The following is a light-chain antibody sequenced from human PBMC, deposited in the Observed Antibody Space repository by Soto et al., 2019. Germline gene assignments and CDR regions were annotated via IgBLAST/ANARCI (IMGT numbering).Light chain of an antibody. CDR3: QQTYSTPPIT. J-gene: IGKJ5*01. CDR1: QSISTY. Sequence: DIQMTQSPSSLSASVGDRVTITCRASQSISTYLNWYQQKPGKAPELLIYAASSLHSGVPSRFSGSGSGTDFTLTINNLQPEDFATYYCQQTYSTPPITFGQGTRLEIK. V-gene: IGKV1-39*01. CDR2: AAS.